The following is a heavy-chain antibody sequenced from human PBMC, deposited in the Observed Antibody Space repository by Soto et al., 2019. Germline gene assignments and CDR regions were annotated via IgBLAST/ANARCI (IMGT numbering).Heavy chain of an antibody. J-gene: IGHJ4*02. D-gene: IGHD3-22*01. CDR3: ARAPHYYDSSGFDF. V-gene: IGHV3-30-3*01. CDR1: GFTFSNYA. CDR2: ISYDGSNK. Sequence: GGSLRLSCAASGFTFSNYALHWVRQAPGQGLEWVAVISYDGSNKYYAHFVKGRFTISRDNSKNTLYLQMNSLRTEDTAVYYCARAPHYYDSSGFDFWGQGTLVTVSS.